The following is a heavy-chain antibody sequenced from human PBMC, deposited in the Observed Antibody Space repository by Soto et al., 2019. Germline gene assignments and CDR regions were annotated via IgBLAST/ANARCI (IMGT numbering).Heavy chain of an antibody. V-gene: IGHV3-53*01. CDR2: IYSGGST. CDR1: GFTVSSNY. J-gene: IGHJ6*03. D-gene: IGHD7-27*01. Sequence: GGSLRLSCAASGFTVSSNYMSWVRQAPGKGLEWVSVIYSGGSTYYADSVKGRFTISRDNSKNTLYLQMNSLRAEDTAVYYCARGTGDLGYYYYMDVWGKGTTVTVSS. CDR3: ARGTGDLGYYYYMDV.